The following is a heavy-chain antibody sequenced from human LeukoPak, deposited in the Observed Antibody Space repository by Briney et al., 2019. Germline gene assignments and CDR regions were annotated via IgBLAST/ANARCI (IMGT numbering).Heavy chain of an antibody. V-gene: IGHV4-34*01. D-gene: IGHD3-10*01. CDR1: GGSFSGYY. CDR2: INHSGST. J-gene: IGHJ6*03. CDR3: ARGRGYYYYYMDV. Sequence: PSGTLSLTCAVYGGSFSGYYWSWIRQPPGKGLEWIGEINHSGSTNYNPSLKSRVTISVDTSKNQFSLKLSSVTAADTAVYYCARGRGYYYYYMDVWGKGTTVTVSS.